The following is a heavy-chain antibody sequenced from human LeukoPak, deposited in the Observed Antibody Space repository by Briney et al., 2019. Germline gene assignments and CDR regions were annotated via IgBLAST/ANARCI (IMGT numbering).Heavy chain of an antibody. Sequence: GGPLRLSCAASGFTFSRYGMHGVRQAPGKGLEWVAVMWDDGSSKYYADSVKGRFTISRDNSKNTLYLKMNSLRAEDTAVYYCARDREYSSSFCDYWGQGTLVTVSS. CDR1: GFTFSRYG. V-gene: IGHV3-33*01. CDR3: ARDREYSSSFCDY. CDR2: MWDDGSSK. J-gene: IGHJ4*02. D-gene: IGHD6-6*01.